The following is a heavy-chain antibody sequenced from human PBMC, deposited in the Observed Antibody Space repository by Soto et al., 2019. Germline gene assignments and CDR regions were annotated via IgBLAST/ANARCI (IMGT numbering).Heavy chain of an antibody. CDR3: AKWTAQGKTIAARPRSNWGKDAFDV. CDR2: INTYNGNT. V-gene: IGHV1-18*01. D-gene: IGHD6-6*01. CDR1: GYTFTNYG. J-gene: IGHJ3*01. Sequence: ASVKVSCKASGYTFTNYGINWVRQAPGQGLEWMGWINTYNGNTNFAQRLQGRVTMTTEASTSTAYMELRSLRSDDTAVYYCAKWTAQGKTIAARPRSNWGKDAFDVWGQGTMVTVSS.